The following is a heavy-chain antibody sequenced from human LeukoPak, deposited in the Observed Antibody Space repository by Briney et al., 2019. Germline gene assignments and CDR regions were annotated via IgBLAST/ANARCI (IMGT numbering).Heavy chain of an antibody. V-gene: IGHV3-74*01. CDR1: GFTFSDYW. D-gene: IGHD3-16*01. J-gene: IGHJ4*02. Sequence: GGSLRLSCAASGFTFSDYWMHWVRQVPGKGLVWVSRINNDGSSTSYADSVKGRFTISRDNTKNTLYVQMNSLRAEDTAVYYCARDYDSLFDYWGQGTLVTVSP. CDR3: ARDYDSLFDY. CDR2: INNDGSST.